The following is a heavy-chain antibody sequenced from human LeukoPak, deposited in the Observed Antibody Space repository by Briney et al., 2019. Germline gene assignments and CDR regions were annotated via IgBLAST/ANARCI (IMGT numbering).Heavy chain of an antibody. CDR2: IKQDGSEK. J-gene: IGHJ6*03. CDR1: GGSISSSSYY. D-gene: IGHD6-13*01. V-gene: IGHV3-7*01. Sequence: ETLSLTCTVSGGSISSSSYYWGWIRQPPGKGLEWVANIKQDGSEKYYVDSVKGRFTISRDNSKNTLYLQMGSLRAEDMAVYYCARDHSSSWYYYYYMDVWGKGTTVTVSS. CDR3: ARDHSSSWYYYYYMDV.